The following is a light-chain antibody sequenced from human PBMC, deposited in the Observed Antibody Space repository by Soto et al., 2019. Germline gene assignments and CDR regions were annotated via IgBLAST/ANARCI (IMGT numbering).Light chain of an antibody. CDR3: QQYDSSPPT. V-gene: IGKV3-20*01. CDR1: QSVNSNY. CDR2: GAS. J-gene: IGKJ1*01. Sequence: EIVLTQSPGTLSLSPGERATLSCRASQSVNSNYLAWYQRKPGQAPRLLIYGASNRATDIPYRFSASGSGTDFTHTITRLEPEDFGVYYCQQYDSSPPTFGQGTKVEIK.